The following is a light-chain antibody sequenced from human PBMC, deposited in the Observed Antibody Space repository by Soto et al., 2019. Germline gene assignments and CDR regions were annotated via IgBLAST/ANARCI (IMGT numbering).Light chain of an antibody. CDR3: QQYNSYST. CDR1: QSISSW. V-gene: IGKV1-5*03. Sequence: DIQMTQSPSTLSASVGDRVTITCRASQSISSWLAWYQQKPGKAPKLLIYKASSLESGVPSRFSGSGSGTAFTLTISSLQPDDFATYDCQQYNSYSTFGQGTKVEIK. CDR2: KAS. J-gene: IGKJ1*01.